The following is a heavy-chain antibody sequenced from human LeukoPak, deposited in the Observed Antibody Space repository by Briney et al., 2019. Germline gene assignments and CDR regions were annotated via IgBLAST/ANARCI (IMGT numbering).Heavy chain of an antibody. Sequence: SQTLSLTCAISGDSVSSNSAAWNWIRQSPSRGLEWLGRTYYRSKWYDDYAVSVKSRITINPDTSKNQSSLQLNSVTPEDTAVYYCARATYYDSSGYYYGSSNWFDPWGQGTLVTVSS. D-gene: IGHD3-22*01. CDR2: TYYRSKWYD. CDR1: GDSVSSNSAA. V-gene: IGHV6-1*01. CDR3: ARATYYDSSGYYYGSSNWFDP. J-gene: IGHJ5*02.